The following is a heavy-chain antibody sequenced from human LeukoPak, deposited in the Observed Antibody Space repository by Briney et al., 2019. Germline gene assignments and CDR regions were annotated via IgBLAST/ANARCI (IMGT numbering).Heavy chain of an antibody. J-gene: IGHJ3*02. CDR2: INHSGST. V-gene: IGHV4-34*01. D-gene: IGHD5-24*01. Sequence: PSETLSLTCAVYGGSFSGYYWSWIRQPPGKGLEWIGEINHSGSTNYNPSLKSRVTISVDTSKNQFSLKLSSVTAADTAVYYCARPRNYRLDAFDIWGQGTMVTVSS. CDR3: ARPRNYRLDAFDI. CDR1: GGSFSGYY.